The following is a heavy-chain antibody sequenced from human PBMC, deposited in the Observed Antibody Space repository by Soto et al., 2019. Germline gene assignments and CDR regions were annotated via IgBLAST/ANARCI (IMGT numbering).Heavy chain of an antibody. D-gene: IGHD6-25*01. CDR1: GFTFSSDW. J-gene: IGHJ4*02. Sequence: GGSLRLSCAASGFTFSSDWMTWVRQAPGKGLEWVANIKQDGSGKYYVDSVKGRFTISRDNAKNSLYLQMNSLRVEDTAVYYCTRDAWYSSAWWGQGTLVTVSS. CDR2: IKQDGSGK. V-gene: IGHV3-7*05. CDR3: TRDAWYSSAW.